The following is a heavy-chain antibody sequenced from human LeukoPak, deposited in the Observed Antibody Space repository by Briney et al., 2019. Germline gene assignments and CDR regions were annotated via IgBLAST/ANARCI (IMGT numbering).Heavy chain of an antibody. D-gene: IGHD5-12*01. CDR1: GFTFSSYG. J-gene: IGHJ4*02. CDR2: ISYDGSNK. Sequence: GRSLRLSCAASGFTFSSYGMHWVRQAPGKGLEWVAVISYDGSNKYYADSVKGRFTISRDNSKNTLYLQMNSLRAEDTAVYYCARGGGGDSGYDSNFDYWGQGTLVTVSS. CDR3: ARGGGGDSGYDSNFDY. V-gene: IGHV3-30*03.